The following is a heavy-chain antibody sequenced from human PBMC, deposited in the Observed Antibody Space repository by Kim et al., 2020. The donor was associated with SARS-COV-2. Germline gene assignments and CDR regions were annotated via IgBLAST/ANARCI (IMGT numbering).Heavy chain of an antibody. J-gene: IGHJ1*01. CDR2: IIPIFGTA. CDR3: ARALYRGSGWGSYFQH. Sequence: SVKVSCKASGGTFSSYAISWVRQAPGQGLEWMGGIIPIFGTANYAQKFQGRVTITADESTSTAYMELSSLRSEDTAVYYCARALYRGSGWGSYFQHWGQGTLVTVSS. CDR1: GGTFSSYA. D-gene: IGHD6-19*01. V-gene: IGHV1-69*13.